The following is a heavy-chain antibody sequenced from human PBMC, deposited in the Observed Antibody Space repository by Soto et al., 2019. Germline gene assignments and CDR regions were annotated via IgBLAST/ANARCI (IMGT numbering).Heavy chain of an antibody. CDR1: GFVFSNYG. D-gene: IGHD5-18*01. CDR2: ISHNGKVQ. CDR3: AKEATATGSHMLDL. Sequence: QVQLVQSGGGVVQPGRSLRLSCAASGFVFSNYGMHWVRPAPGKGLVWVAVISHNGKVQYYADSVKGRFTISRDNSKNTLHLQGTSLGDADTAAYYCAKEATATGSHMLDLWGQGTMVTVSS. J-gene: IGHJ3*01. V-gene: IGHV3-30*18.